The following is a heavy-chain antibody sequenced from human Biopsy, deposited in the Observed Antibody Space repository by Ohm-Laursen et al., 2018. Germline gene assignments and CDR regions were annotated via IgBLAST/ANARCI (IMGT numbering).Heavy chain of an antibody. D-gene: IGHD3-16*01. CDR3: AKQWSYYESFTQHYRGDFDY. V-gene: IGHV4-59*08. J-gene: IGHJ4*02. Sequence: TLSLTCSVSGGSISSSYWSWIRQPPGKGLEWIGYISYSGSTSYNPSLKSRVTISADTSKNHLPLTLDSLTAADTAVYFCAKQWSYYESFTQHYRGDFDYWGQGTLVIVSS. CDR1: GGSISSSY. CDR2: ISYSGST.